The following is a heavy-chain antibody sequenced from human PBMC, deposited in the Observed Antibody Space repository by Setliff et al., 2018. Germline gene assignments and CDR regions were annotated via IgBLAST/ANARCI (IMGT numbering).Heavy chain of an antibody. CDR1: GVSVNSLTW. CDR3: TRGGERYHTAN. CDR2: IYHDGNPKFDPSV. Sequence: SETLSLTCAVSGVSVNSLTWWSWVRQTPGKGLEWIGFIYHDGNPKFDPSVNYNPSLKSRTTMSIDKSKNQFSLNLRSVTAADTAVYYCTRGGERYHTANWGQGALVTVSS. D-gene: IGHD2-2*01. J-gene: IGHJ4*02. V-gene: IGHV4-4*02.